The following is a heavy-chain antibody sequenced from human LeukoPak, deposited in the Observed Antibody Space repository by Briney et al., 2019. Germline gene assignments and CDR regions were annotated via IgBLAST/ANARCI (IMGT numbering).Heavy chain of an antibody. Sequence: GGSLRLSCAASGFTFSSYGMSWVRQAPGEGLEWVSVISGSGGTTYYADSVKGRFTISRDNSKNTAHLQMNSLRAEDTAVYYCAKGSGNYFFEYWGQGTLVTVSS. V-gene: IGHV3-23*01. CDR2: ISGSGGTT. CDR3: AKGSGNYFFEY. J-gene: IGHJ4*02. CDR1: GFTFSSYG. D-gene: IGHD3-22*01.